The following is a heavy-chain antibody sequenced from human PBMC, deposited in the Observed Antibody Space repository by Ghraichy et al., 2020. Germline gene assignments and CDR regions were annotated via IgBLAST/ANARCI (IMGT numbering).Heavy chain of an antibody. CDR3: AREYCSGGSCFFGTGGSHFDD. Sequence: LSLTCVASGFTLSKYWMHWVRQVPGKGLVWVSRIKRDGSTTIYADSVKGRFTISRDNAKNTLYLQMNSLRAEDTAVYYCAREYCSGGSCFFGTGGSHFDDWGQGTLVNVSS. D-gene: IGHD2-15*01. V-gene: IGHV3-74*01. J-gene: IGHJ4*02. CDR1: GFTLSKYW. CDR2: IKRDGSTT.